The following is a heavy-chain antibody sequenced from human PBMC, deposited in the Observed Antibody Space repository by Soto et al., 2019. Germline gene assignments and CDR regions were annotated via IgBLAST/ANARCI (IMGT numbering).Heavy chain of an antibody. CDR2: IYWDDDK. CDR3: AHRILRTVFGLVTTTAIYFDF. V-gene: IGHV2-5*02. D-gene: IGHD3-3*01. J-gene: IGHJ4*02. CDR1: GFSLTTSGVG. Sequence: QITLNESGPTVVKPAETLTLTCTFSGFSLTTSGVGVGWIRQSPGKAPEWLALIYWDDDKRYSASLKSRRTITKDTSKNQVVLTRASVDPADPATYYCAHRILRTVFGLVTTTAIYFDFWGQGTPVVVSS.